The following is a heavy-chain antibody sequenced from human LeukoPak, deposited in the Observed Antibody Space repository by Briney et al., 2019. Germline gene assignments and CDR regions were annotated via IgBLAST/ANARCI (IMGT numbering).Heavy chain of an antibody. V-gene: IGHV4-61*02. CDR3: AREGDGYNYRDYFDN. D-gene: IGHD5-24*01. J-gene: IGHJ4*02. Sequence: SETLSLTCTVSGGSISSGSYYCRWIRQPAGKGLEWIGRIYTSGSTNYNPSLKSRVTISVDTSKNQFSLKLSSVTAADTAVYYCAREGDGYNYRDYFDNWGQGTLVTVSS. CDR1: GGSISSGSYY. CDR2: IYTSGST.